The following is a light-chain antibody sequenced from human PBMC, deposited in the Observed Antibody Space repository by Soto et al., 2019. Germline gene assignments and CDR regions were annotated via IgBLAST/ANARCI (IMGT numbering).Light chain of an antibody. V-gene: IGLV2-14*01. Sequence: QSVLTQPASVSGSPGQSITISCTGTSSDVGGYNYVSWYQQHPGKAPKLMIYEVSNRPSGVSNRFSGSKSGNTASLTISGLQAEDEADYYCNSYTSSSTLVFGNGTKVTVL. CDR3: NSYTSSSTLV. CDR2: EVS. CDR1: SSDVGGYNY. J-gene: IGLJ1*01.